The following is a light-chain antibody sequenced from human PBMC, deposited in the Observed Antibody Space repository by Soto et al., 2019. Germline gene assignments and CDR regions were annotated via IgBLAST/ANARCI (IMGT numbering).Light chain of an antibody. Sequence: DIQMTQSPSSLSASVGDRVTITCQASQDISNYLNWYQQKPGKAPKLLIYDASNLETGVPSRFSGSESGTDFTFTISSQQPEDIATYDCQQYDNLLFTFGPGTKVDIK. V-gene: IGKV1-33*01. CDR2: DAS. CDR3: QQYDNLLFT. J-gene: IGKJ3*01. CDR1: QDISNY.